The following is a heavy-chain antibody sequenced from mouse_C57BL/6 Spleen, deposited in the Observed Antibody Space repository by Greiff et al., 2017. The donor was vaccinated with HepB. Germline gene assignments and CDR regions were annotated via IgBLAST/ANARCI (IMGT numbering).Heavy chain of an antibody. CDR1: GYTFTDYN. D-gene: IGHD2-4*01. CDR3: ARGDYDYDGFAY. CDR2: ITPNNGGT. J-gene: IGHJ3*01. Sequence: SGPELVKPGASVKIPCKASGYTFTDYNMDWVKQSHGKSLEWIGDITPNNGGTIYNQKFKGKATLTVDKSSSTAYMELRSLTSEDTAVYYCARGDYDYDGFAYWGQGTLVTVSA. V-gene: IGHV1-18*01.